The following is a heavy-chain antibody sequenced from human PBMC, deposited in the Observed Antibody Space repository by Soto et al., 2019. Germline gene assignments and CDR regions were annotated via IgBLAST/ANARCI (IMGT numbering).Heavy chain of an antibody. J-gene: IGHJ4*02. Sequence: QVQLQESGPGLVKPSQTLSLTCTVSGGSISSGDYYWSWIRQPPGKGLEWIGYIYYSGSTYYNPSLKSRVTISVDPSKNQFSLKLSSVTAADTAVYCCARDPRHYYDSSGLFDYWGQGTLVTVSS. D-gene: IGHD3-22*01. CDR3: ARDPRHYYDSSGLFDY. CDR2: IYYSGST. CDR1: GGSISSGDYY. V-gene: IGHV4-30-4*01.